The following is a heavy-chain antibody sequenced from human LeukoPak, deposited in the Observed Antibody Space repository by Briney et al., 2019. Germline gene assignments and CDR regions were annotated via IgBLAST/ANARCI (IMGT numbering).Heavy chain of an antibody. CDR1: GSSFSGHY. V-gene: IGHV4-34*01. J-gene: IGHJ4*02. CDR2: VNHSGGT. D-gene: IGHD6-13*01. CDR3: ARATHSSWYYFDC. Sequence: SETLSLTCAVFGSSFSGHYWIWIRQSPGKGLERIGEVNHSGGTNYNPSLKSRVAISVDTSKNQFSLNLNSVTAADTAVYYCARATHSSWYYFDCWGQGTQVTVSS.